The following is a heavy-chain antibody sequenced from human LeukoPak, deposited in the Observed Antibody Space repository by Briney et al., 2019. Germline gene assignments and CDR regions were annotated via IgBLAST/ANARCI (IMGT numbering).Heavy chain of an antibody. CDR1: GFTFSSYA. V-gene: IGHV3-23*01. D-gene: IGHD5-18*01. CDR3: AKDPQADGYSYGLNYFDY. J-gene: IGHJ4*02. Sequence: GGSLRLSCAASGFTFSSYAMSWVRQAPGKGLELVSAISGSGGSTYYADSVKGRFTISRDNSKNTLYLQMNSLRAEDTAVYYCAKDPQADGYSYGLNYFDYWGQGTLVTVSS. CDR2: ISGSGGST.